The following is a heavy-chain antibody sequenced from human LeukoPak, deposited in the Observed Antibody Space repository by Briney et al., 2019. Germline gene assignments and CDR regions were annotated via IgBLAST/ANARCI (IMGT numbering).Heavy chain of an antibody. CDR3: ASDGQLWKQARYNWFDP. CDR2: INPNSGGT. V-gene: IGHV1-2*02. D-gene: IGHD5-18*01. Sequence: GASVKVSCKASGYTFTGYYMHWVRQAPGQGLEWMGWINPNSGGTNYAQKFQGRVTMTRDTSISTAYMGLSRLRSDDTAVYYCASDGQLWKQARYNWFDPWGQGTLVTVSS. J-gene: IGHJ5*02. CDR1: GYTFTGYY.